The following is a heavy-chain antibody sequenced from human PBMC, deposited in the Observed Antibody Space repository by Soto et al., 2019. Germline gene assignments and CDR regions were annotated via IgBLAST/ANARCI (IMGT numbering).Heavy chain of an antibody. CDR3: ARSWVTGKGGMDV. V-gene: IGHV1-18*01. CDR1: GYTFTSYG. D-gene: IGHD3-16*01. Sequence: QVQLVQSGAEVKKPGASVKVSCKASGYTFTSYGFSWVRQAPGQGLEWMGWINGYTGNTHYAQKFQGRVTMTTDTSTSTAYRALWPLISDDTAVYYCARSWVTGKGGMDVWGQGTTVTVSS. CDR2: INGYTGNT. J-gene: IGHJ6*02.